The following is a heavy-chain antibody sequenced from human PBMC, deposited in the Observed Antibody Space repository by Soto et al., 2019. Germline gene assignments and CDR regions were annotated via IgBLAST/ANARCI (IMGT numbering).Heavy chain of an antibody. V-gene: IGHV4-30-4*01. J-gene: IGHJ6*02. CDR2: IYYSGST. CDR1: GGSISSGDYY. D-gene: IGHD3-10*01. Sequence: SETLSLTCTVSGGSISSGDYYWSWIRQPPGKGLEWIGYIYYSGSTYYNPSLKSRVTISVDTSKNQFSLKLSSVTAADAAVYYCARNFGHWLGMDVWGQGTTVTVSS. CDR3: ARNFGHWLGMDV.